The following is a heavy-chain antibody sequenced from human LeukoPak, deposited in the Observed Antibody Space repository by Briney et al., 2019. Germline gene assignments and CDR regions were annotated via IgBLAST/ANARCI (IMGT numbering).Heavy chain of an antibody. D-gene: IGHD2-2*03. CDR2: ISSSSRTI. CDR3: ARVGYCSSTSCYSYYYYMDV. Sequence: GGSLSLSCAASGFTFSSYSMNWARQAPGKGRKWVSYISSSSRTIYYAGSVNGRFTISRDNAKNALYLQMNSLRAEDTAVYYCARVGYCSSTSCYSYYYYMDVWGKGTTVTVSS. CDR1: GFTFSSYS. J-gene: IGHJ6*03. V-gene: IGHV3-48*04.